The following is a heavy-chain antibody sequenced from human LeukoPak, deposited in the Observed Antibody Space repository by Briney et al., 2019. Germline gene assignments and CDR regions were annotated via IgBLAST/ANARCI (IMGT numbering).Heavy chain of an antibody. Sequence: RVASVKVSCKASGFTFTDYYIHWVRQAPGQGLEWMGWINPRSGNTNSAQKFQGRVTMTRDTSITTVYMDLNSLRSDDTALYFCARARRDIGYDGWFDPWGQGTLVTVSS. CDR1: GFTFTDYY. V-gene: IGHV1-2*02. J-gene: IGHJ5*02. CDR2: INPRSGNT. CDR3: ARARRDIGYDGWFDP. D-gene: IGHD5-12*01.